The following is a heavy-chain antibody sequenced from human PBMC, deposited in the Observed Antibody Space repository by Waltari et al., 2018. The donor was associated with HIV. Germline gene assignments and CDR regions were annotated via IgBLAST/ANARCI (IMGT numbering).Heavy chain of an antibody. J-gene: IGHJ4*02. CDR2: INHSGST. Sequence: QVQLQQWGAGLLKPSETLSLTCAVYGGSFSGYYWSWIRQPPGKGLEWIGEINHSGSTNYNPSLKSRVTISVDTSKNQFSLKLSSVTAADTAVYYCASCFRDGRGNAYLAWRGYSSGCPFDYWGQGTLVTVSS. D-gene: IGHD6-19*01. V-gene: IGHV4-34*01. CDR3: ASCFRDGRGNAYLAWRGYSSGCPFDY. CDR1: GGSFSGYY.